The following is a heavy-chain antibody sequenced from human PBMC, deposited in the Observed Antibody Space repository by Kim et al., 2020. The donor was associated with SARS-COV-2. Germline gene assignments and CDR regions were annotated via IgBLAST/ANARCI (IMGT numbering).Heavy chain of an antibody. Sequence: ASVKVSFKASGYTFTNYAMNWVRQAPGQGLEWMGWINTVTGKPTYAQLFTGRFVFSLDTSVSTAYLRISSLKADDTAIYFCARTSDFYAMDVWGKGTPVTVSS. CDR3: ARTSDFYAMDV. CDR1: GYTFTNYA. J-gene: IGHJ6*04. V-gene: IGHV7-4-1*02. CDR2: INTVTGKP.